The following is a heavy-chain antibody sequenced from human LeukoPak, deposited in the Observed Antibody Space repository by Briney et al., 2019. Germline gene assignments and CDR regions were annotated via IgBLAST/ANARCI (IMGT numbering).Heavy chain of an antibody. CDR2: ISASNGNT. J-gene: IGHJ4*02. D-gene: IGHD3-22*01. Sequence: ASVKVSCKASGYTFINYGVTWVRQAPGQGLEWMGWISASNGNTNYAQKLQGRVTMTTETSTSTAYMELRSLRSDDTAVYYCARDYYDSSGSVDYWGQGTLVTVSS. V-gene: IGHV1-18*01. CDR3: ARDYYDSSGSVDY. CDR1: GYTFINYG.